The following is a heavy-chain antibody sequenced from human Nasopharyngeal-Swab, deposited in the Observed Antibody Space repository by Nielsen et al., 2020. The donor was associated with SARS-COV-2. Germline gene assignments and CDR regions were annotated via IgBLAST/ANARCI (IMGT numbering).Heavy chain of an antibody. Sequence: GGSLRLSCAASGFTISTNGMHWVRQAPGKGLEWLAYISSSSSESYYADSVKGRFTISRDNPKNSLFLQMNSLRDEDTAVYYCARDVAIAGATLDNWGQGTLVTVSS. J-gene: IGHJ4*02. D-gene: IGHD1-26*01. CDR3: ARDVAIAGATLDN. CDR2: ISSSSSES. V-gene: IGHV3-48*02. CDR1: GFTISTNG.